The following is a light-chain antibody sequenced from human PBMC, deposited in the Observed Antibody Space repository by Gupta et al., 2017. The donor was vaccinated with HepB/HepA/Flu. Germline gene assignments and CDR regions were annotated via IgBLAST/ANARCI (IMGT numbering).Light chain of an antibody. J-gene: IGLJ2*01. Sequence: SYVLTQPPSVSVAPGKTARINCGGQNIGSNTVHWYQQKPGQAPVLVMYDNSDRPSGIPERFSGSNSGNTATLTINRVETGDEADYYCQLWDRTSDHVIFGGGTSLTVL. CDR1: NIGSNT. V-gene: IGLV3-21*03. CDR3: QLWDRTSDHVI. CDR2: DNS.